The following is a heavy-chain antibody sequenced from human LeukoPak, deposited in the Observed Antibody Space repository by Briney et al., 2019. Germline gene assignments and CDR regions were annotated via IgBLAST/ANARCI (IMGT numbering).Heavy chain of an antibody. V-gene: IGHV3-21*04. CDR1: GFTFSSYS. Sequence: GGSLRLSCAASGFTFSSYSMNWVRQAPGKGLERVSSISSSSSYIYYADSVKGRFTISRDNAKNSLYLQMNSLRAEDTAVYYCAKGQETIIVVVGFDYWGQGTLVTVSS. D-gene: IGHD3-22*01. CDR2: ISSSSSYI. CDR3: AKGQETIIVVVGFDY. J-gene: IGHJ4*02.